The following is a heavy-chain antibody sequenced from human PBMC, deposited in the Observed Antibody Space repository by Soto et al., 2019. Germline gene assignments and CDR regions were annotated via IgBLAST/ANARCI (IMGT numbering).Heavy chain of an antibody. V-gene: IGHV2-5*02. CDR3: AHILTTVTTD. Sequence: QITLKESGPTLVKPTQTLTLTCSFSGFSLSTSGVGVSWICQPPGKALEWLALIYWDDDKRYSPSLKSRLTITKDTSKNQVVLTMTNMEPVDTATYYCAHILTTVTTDWGQGTLVTVSS. CDR2: IYWDDDK. D-gene: IGHD4-4*01. CDR1: GFSLSTSGVG. J-gene: IGHJ4*02.